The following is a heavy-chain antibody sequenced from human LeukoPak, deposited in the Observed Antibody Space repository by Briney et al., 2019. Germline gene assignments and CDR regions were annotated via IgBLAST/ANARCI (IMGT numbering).Heavy chain of an antibody. J-gene: IGHJ4*02. D-gene: IGHD6-13*01. V-gene: IGHV3-30-3*01. Sequence: GGSLRLSCAASGFTFSSYAMHWVRQAPGKGLEWVAVISYDGSNKYYADSVKGRFTISRDNSKNTLYLQMNSLRAEDTAVYYCAREGGQQQLDYWGQGTLVTVSS. CDR1: GFTFSSYA. CDR3: AREGGQQQLDY. CDR2: ISYDGSNK.